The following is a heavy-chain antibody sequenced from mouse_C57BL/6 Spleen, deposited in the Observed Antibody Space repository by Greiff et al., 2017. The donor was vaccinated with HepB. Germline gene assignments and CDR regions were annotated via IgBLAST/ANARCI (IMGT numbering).Heavy chain of an antibody. CDR1: GYTFTSYT. D-gene: IGHD2-1*01. CDR3: AGGNYVGFAY. V-gene: IGHV1-4*01. J-gene: IGHJ3*01. CDR2: INPSSGYT. Sequence: LVESGAELARPGASVKMSCKASGYTFTSYTMHWVKQRPGQGLEWIGYINPSSGYTKYNQKFKDKATLTADKSSSTAYMQLSSLTSEDSAVYYCAGGNYVGFAYWGQGTLVTVSA.